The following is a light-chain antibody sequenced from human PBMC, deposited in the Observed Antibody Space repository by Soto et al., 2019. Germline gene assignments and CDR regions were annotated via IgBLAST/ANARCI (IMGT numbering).Light chain of an antibody. CDR2: GAS. CDR3: QQYGTLPPT. CDR1: QTVTNTY. V-gene: IGKV3-20*01. J-gene: IGKJ4*01. Sequence: EIVLTQSPGTMSLSPGEIATLSCRASQTVTNTYLAWYQQKSGQAPKFLIYGASNRATGIPDRFSGSGSGTAFTLTISRLEPEDFAVYDCQQYGTLPPTFGGGNKVEI.